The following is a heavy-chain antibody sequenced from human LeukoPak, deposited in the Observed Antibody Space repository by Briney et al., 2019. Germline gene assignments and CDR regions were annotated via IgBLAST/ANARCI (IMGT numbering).Heavy chain of an antibody. D-gene: IGHD3-3*02. Sequence: SETLSLTCTVSGGSVSSGSYYWSWIRQPPGKGLEWIGYIYYSGSTNYNPSLKSRVTISVDTSKNQFSLKLSSVTATDTAVYYCARSLAYWGQGTLVTVSS. CDR3: ARSLAY. J-gene: IGHJ4*02. CDR1: GGSVSSGSYY. V-gene: IGHV4-61*01. CDR2: IYYSGST.